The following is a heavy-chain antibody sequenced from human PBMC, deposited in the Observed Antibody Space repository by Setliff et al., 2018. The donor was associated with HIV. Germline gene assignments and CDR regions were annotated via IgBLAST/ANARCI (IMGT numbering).Heavy chain of an antibody. Sequence: ASVKVSCKASGYTFTDYFLHWVRQAPGQGLEWMGWISPNNGDTTIPRRFRGRVTLTRDTSINTAYLELSGLRSDDTAVYFCARQLSNSFDLWGQGALVTVSS. CDR1: GYTFTDYF. J-gene: IGHJ4*02. V-gene: IGHV1-2*02. CDR3: ARQLSNSFDL. CDR2: ISPNNGDT. D-gene: IGHD1-1*01.